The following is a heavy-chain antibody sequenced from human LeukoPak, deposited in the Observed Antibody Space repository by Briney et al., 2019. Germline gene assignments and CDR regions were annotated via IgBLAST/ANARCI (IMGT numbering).Heavy chain of an antibody. D-gene: IGHD2-21*01. CDR1: GFTFSSYA. CDR3: AKLMMVVIAIDY. CDR2: ISGSGGST. J-gene: IGHJ4*02. Sequence: GGSLRLSCAASGFTFSSYAMSWVRQAPGKGLEWVSAISGSGGSTYYADSVKGRFTISRDNFKNTLYLQMNSLRAEDTAVYYCAKLMMVVIAIDYWGQGTLVTVSS. V-gene: IGHV3-23*01.